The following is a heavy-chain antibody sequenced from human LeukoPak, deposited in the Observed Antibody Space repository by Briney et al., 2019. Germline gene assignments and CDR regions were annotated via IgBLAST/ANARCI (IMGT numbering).Heavy chain of an antibody. CDR2: INPNNGGT. CDR3: ARRGAARRYDGMDV. Sequence: ASVKVSCKASGYTFTGYYMHWVRQAPGQGLEWMGWINPNNGGTNYAQKFQGRVTMTRDTSISTAYMELSRLRSDDTAVYYCARRGAARRYDGMDVWGQGTTVTVSS. CDR1: GYTFTGYY. V-gene: IGHV1-2*02. D-gene: IGHD6-6*01. J-gene: IGHJ6*02.